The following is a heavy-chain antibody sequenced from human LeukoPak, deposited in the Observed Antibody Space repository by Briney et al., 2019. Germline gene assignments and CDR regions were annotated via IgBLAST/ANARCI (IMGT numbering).Heavy chain of an antibody. Sequence: PGGSLRLSCAASGFTFSSYEMNWVRQAPGKGLEWVSYITGTGSTIFYADSVKGRFTISRDNANNSLYLQMNSLRAEDTAVYYCTRDGHDYWGQGALVTVSS. CDR2: ITGTGSTI. J-gene: IGHJ4*02. CDR1: GFTFSSYE. V-gene: IGHV3-48*03. D-gene: IGHD3/OR15-3a*01. CDR3: TRDGHDY.